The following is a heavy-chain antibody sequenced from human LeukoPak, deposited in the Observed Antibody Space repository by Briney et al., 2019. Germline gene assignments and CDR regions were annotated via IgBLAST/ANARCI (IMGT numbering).Heavy chain of an antibody. D-gene: IGHD1-26*01. Sequence: GGSLRLSCTASGFTFTNDFMTWVRQAPGKGLEWVANMKVDGTDIHYLDSVKGRFTISRDNSKNTVYLQMNSLRAEDTAVYYCAGRSGSRGDAFDIWGQGTMVTVSS. J-gene: IGHJ3*02. CDR2: MKVDGTDI. CDR3: AGRSGSRGDAFDI. V-gene: IGHV3-7*03. CDR1: GFTFTNDF.